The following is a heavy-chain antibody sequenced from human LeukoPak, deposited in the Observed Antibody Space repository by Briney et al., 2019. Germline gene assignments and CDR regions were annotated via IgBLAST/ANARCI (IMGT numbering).Heavy chain of an antibody. D-gene: IGHD4-17*01. Sequence: PSETLSLPCTVSGGSLSSSSYYWGWLRQPPGKGLEWIGRIYYSGSTYFNPSLKSRVTISVDTSKNQFSLKLCSVTAADTAVYYCASLGDDYGDPTPFDYWGQGTLVTVSS. CDR2: IYYSGST. V-gene: IGHV4-39*01. CDR3: ASLGDDYGDPTPFDY. J-gene: IGHJ4*02. CDR1: GGSLSSSSYY.